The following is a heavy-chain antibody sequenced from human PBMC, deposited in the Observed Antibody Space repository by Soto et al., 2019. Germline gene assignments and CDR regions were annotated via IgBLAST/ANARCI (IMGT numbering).Heavy chain of an antibody. Sequence: ASVKVSCKASCYTFTNDGISWVRQAPGQGLEWMGWISGYNGNTKYAQKFQGRVTMTTDTPTNTAYMELRSLRSDDTAVYYCAGDREYYYDSSGNYYYHYGMDVWGQGTTVTVSS. V-gene: IGHV1-18*04. D-gene: IGHD3-22*01. CDR2: ISGYNGNT. CDR1: CYTFTNDG. CDR3: AGDREYYYDSSGNYYYHYGMDV. J-gene: IGHJ6*02.